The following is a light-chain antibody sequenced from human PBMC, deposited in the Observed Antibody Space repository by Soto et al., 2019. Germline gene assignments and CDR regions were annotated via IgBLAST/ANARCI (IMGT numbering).Light chain of an antibody. CDR2: AAS. Sequence: DIQMPQSPSSLSASVGDRVTITCRASQTIYSNLNWYQQKPGKAPNLLIYAASSLESGVPARFSGSGSGTHFTLTITGLQPEDFATYYCQQTYSSLPITFGQGTRLEIK. J-gene: IGKJ5*01. CDR1: QTIYSN. V-gene: IGKV1-39*01. CDR3: QQTYSSLPIT.